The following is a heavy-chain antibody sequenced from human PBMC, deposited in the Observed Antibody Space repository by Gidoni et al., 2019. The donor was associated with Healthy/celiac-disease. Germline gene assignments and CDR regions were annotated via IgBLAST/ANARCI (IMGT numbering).Heavy chain of an antibody. CDR2: IYWDDDK. CDR3: AHRDYYDSSGGAFDI. CDR1: GFHLSTSGVG. J-gene: IGHJ3*02. Sequence: QIPLKESGPTLVQPTQTLTLTCTFSGFHLSTSGVGVCWIRQLPGKALEWLALIYWDDDKRYRPALKSRLTITKDTSKNQVVLTMTNMDPVDTATYYCAHRDYYDSSGGAFDIWGQGTMVTVSS. D-gene: IGHD3-22*01. V-gene: IGHV2-5*02.